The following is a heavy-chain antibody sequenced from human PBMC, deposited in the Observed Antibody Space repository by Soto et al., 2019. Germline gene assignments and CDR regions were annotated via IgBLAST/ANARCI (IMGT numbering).Heavy chain of an antibody. J-gene: IGHJ4*02. Sequence: GGSLRLSCAASGFTLSSYSMNWVRQAPGKGLEWVSAISGSGGNTYYADSVKGRFTISRDNTKNTLYLQMNSLRAEDTAVYYCAKDLLTEYSYGSGHYLDYWGQGTLVNVSS. CDR1: GFTLSSYS. D-gene: IGHD5-18*01. CDR2: ISGSGGNT. V-gene: IGHV3-23*01. CDR3: AKDLLTEYSYGSGHYLDY.